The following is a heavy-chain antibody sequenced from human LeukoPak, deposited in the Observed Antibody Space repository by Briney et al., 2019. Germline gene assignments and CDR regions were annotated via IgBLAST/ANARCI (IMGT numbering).Heavy chain of an antibody. CDR3: ARDAGYGSGSPFDY. Sequence: SETLSLTCTVSGSSISSGDYYWSWFGQPPGKGWGWTGYIYYSGSTYYNPSLKSRVTISVDTSKNQFSLKLSSVTAADTAVYYCARDAGYGSGSPFDYWGQGTLVTVSS. CDR1: GSSISSGDYY. D-gene: IGHD3-10*01. V-gene: IGHV4-30-4*08. CDR2: IYYSGST. J-gene: IGHJ4*02.